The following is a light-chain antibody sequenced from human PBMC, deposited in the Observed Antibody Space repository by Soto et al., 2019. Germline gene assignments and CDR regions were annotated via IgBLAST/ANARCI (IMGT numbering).Light chain of an antibody. CDR2: EGS. CDR3: GSYASSSTVV. Sequence: QSALTQPASVSGSPGQSITISCTGTSSDVGSYNLVSWYQQHPGKAPKLMIYEGSKRPSGVSNRFSGSKSGNTASLTISGLQAEDDAYYCCGSYASSSTVVFGGGTKLTVL. V-gene: IGLV2-23*01. J-gene: IGLJ2*01. CDR1: SSDVGSYNL.